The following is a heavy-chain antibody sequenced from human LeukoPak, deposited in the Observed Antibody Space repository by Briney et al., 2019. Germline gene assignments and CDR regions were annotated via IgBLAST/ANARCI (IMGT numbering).Heavy chain of an antibody. J-gene: IGHJ5*02. CDR1: GGSISSTNYY. CDR3: ATQKGGDKVGFDP. D-gene: IGHD3-16*01. Sequence: NPSETLSLTCTVSGGSISSTNYYWDWIRQPPGKGLEWIGNIYYSGSTYYNPSLKSRVTISVDTSKNQFSLKLSSVTAADTAMYYCATQKGGDKVGFDPWGRGTLVTVSS. V-gene: IGHV4-39*01. CDR2: IYYSGST.